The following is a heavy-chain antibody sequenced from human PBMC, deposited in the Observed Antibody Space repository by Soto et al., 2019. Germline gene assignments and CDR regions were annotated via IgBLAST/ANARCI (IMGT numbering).Heavy chain of an antibody. J-gene: IGHJ4*02. CDR2: ISGSGAGT. CDR1: GFTFSSYA. V-gene: IGHV3-23*01. CDR3: AKLVDIYCSGGTCYPDY. Sequence: EVQLLESGGGLVQPGGSLRLSCAASGFTFSSYAMSWVRQAPGKGLEWVSAISGSGAGTYYADSVKGRFTISRDNSKNTLYLQMNSLRAEDTAVYYCAKLVDIYCSGGTCYPDYWGQGTLVTVSS. D-gene: IGHD2-15*01.